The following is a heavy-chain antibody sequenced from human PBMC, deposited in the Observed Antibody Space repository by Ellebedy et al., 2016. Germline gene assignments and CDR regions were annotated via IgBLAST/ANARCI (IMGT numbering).Heavy chain of an antibody. D-gene: IGHD2-15*01. Sequence: SETLSLXCTVSGGSISGYYWSWVRQPPGKGLEWIGYVYYSGTPNYNPSLKSRVTISLDRSNNQFFLKLTSVTAADTAVYYCARGYCSGGRCYAYGMDVWGQGTTVTVSS. CDR2: VYYSGTP. J-gene: IGHJ6*02. V-gene: IGHV4-59*01. CDR3: ARGYCSGGRCYAYGMDV. CDR1: GGSISGYY.